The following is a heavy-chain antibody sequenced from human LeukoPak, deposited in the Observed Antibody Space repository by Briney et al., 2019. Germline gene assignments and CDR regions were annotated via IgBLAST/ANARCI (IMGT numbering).Heavy chain of an antibody. V-gene: IGHV3-7*01. D-gene: IGHD2-2*01. CDR3: ARDTPGEESH. J-gene: IGHJ4*02. CDR1: GFTFSNYG. CDR2: IKQDGSEE. Sequence: GGSLRLSCLASGFTFSNYGIHWLRQAPGKGLEWVANIKQDGSEEHYVDSVKGRFTISRDNAKNSLYLQMNSLRAEDTAVYYCARDTPGEESHWGQGTLVTVSS.